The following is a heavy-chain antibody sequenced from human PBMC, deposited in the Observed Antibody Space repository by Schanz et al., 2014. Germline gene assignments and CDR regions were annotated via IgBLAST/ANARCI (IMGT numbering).Heavy chain of an antibody. CDR3: VRAGYETTGYYHLESWVGDYFDS. CDR2: ISIRGGNT. V-gene: IGHV3-23*04. Sequence: EVQLVESGGGLVQPGGSLRLSCAASGFTFSTYAMTWVRQAPGKGLEWVSSISIRGGNTYYTDSVKGRFTISRDNSKNMVYLQMNSLRAEDTAVYYCVRAGYETTGYYHLESWVGDYFDSWGQGALVTVSS. D-gene: IGHD3-22*01. J-gene: IGHJ4*02. CDR1: GFTFSTYA.